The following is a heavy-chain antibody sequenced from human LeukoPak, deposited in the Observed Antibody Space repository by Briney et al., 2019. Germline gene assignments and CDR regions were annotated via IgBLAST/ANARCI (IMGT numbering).Heavy chain of an antibody. Sequence: GRSLRLSCAASGFTFSSYGMHWVRQAPGKGLEWVAVIWYDGSNKYYADSVKGRFTISRDNSKNTLYLQMNSLRAEDTAVYYCAKRGYSLYFDYWGQGTLVTVSS. CDR1: GFTFSSYG. V-gene: IGHV3-33*06. CDR3: AKRGYSLYFDY. D-gene: IGHD5-18*01. J-gene: IGHJ4*02. CDR2: IWYDGSNK.